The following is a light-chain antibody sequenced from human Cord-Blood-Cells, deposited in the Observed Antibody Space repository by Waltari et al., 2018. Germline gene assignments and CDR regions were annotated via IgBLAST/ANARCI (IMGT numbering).Light chain of an antibody. CDR2: EGS. J-gene: IGLJ2*01. V-gene: IGLV2-23*01. CDR1: SSDVGSYNF. CDR3: CSYAGSSTLV. Sequence: QYALTQPASVSGYPGQSITISCTGTSSDVGSYNFVPGYQQPPGKAPKLMIYEGSKRPSGVSNRFSGSKSGNTASLTISGLQAEDEADYYCCSYAGSSTLVFGGGTKLTVL.